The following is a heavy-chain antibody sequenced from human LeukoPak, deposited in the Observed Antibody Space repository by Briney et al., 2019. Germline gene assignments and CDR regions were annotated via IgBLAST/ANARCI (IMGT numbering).Heavy chain of an antibody. V-gene: IGHV3-74*01. Sequence: TGGSLRLSCAASGFTFSSYRMHWVRQAPGKGLVWVSRINSDGSSTSYADSVKGRFTISRDNAKNTLYLQMNSLRAEDTAVYYCASKRDIVVVPAAIKGLHYYYYYMDVWGKGTTVTVSS. CDR2: INSDGSST. CDR1: GFTFSSYR. CDR3: ASKRDIVVVPAAIKGLHYYYYYMDV. D-gene: IGHD2-2*02. J-gene: IGHJ6*03.